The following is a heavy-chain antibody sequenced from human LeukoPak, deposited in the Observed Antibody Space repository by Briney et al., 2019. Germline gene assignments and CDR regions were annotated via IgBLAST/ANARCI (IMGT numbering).Heavy chain of an antibody. CDR1: GYTFPSYY. CDR3: ARGLDYDSSGYYPYYFAY. Sequence: ASVKVSCKASGYTFPSYYLHWVRQAPGQGPEWMGMINPNGGDTSYAQKFQDRVTLTRDTSTTTGYMELSSLRSDDTAVYYCARGLDYDSSGYYPYYFAYWGQGTLVTVSS. D-gene: IGHD3-22*01. V-gene: IGHV1-46*01. J-gene: IGHJ4*02. CDR2: INPNGGDT.